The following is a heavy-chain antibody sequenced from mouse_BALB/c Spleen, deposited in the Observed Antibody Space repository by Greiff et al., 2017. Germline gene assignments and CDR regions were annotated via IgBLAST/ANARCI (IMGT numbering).Heavy chain of an antibody. CDR1: GFAFSSYD. Sequence: DVKLVESGGGLVKPGGSLKLSCAASGFAFSSYDMSWVRQTPEKRLEWVAYISSGGGSTYYPDTVKGRFTISRDNAKNTLYLQMSSLKSEDTAMYYCAREGGFLAWFAYWGQGTLVTVSA. J-gene: IGHJ3*01. CDR3: AREGGFLAWFAY. V-gene: IGHV5-12-1*01. CDR2: ISSGGGST.